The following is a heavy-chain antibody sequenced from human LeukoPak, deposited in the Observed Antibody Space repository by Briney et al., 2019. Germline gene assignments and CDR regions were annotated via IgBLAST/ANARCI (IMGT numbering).Heavy chain of an antibody. J-gene: IGHJ4*02. CDR3: ARDVGYYYDSSGYYDY. V-gene: IGHV4-34*01. CDR2: IKQRGST. CDR1: GGSFSGYY. Sequence: SETPSLTCAGYGGSFSGYYWSRIRQPPGKGRERVGEIKQRGSTNQNPPLKSRVTISVDTSKHQFSLKLSSVTAADTAVYYCARDVGYYYDSSGYYDYWGQGTLVTVSS. D-gene: IGHD3-22*01.